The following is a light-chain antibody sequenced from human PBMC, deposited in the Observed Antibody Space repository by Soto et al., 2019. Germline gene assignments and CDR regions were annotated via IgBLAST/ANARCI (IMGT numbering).Light chain of an antibody. CDR1: QSISSW. J-gene: IGKJ1*01. Sequence: DIQMTHSPSTLSASVGDRVTITCRASQSISSWLAWYQQKPGKAPKLLIYDASSLESGVPSRFSGSGSGTEFTLTISSLQPDDFATYYCQQYNSSTWTFGQGTKVDIK. CDR2: DAS. V-gene: IGKV1-5*01. CDR3: QQYNSSTWT.